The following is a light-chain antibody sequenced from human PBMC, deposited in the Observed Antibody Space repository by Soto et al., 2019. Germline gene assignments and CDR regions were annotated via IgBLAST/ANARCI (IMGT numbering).Light chain of an antibody. CDR1: SXDVGGYNY. Sequence: QSVLTQPPSVSGSPGQSITISCTGTSXDVGGYNYVSWYQQHPGKAPKLMIYEVSNRPSGVSNRFSGSKSGHTASLTIYGLQSEDEADYFCTSYKSSTTLDVFGTGTKVTV. CDR3: TSYKSSTTLDV. V-gene: IGLV2-14*01. CDR2: EVS. J-gene: IGLJ1*01.